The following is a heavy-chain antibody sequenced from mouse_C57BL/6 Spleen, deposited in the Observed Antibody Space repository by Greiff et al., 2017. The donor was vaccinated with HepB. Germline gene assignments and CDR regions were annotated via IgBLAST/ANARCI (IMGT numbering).Heavy chain of an antibody. CDR3: ASGGYGLYWYFDV. V-gene: IGHV3-8*01. J-gene: IGHJ1*03. Sequence: EVKLVESGPGLAKPSQTLSPTCSVTGYSITSDYWNWIRKFPGNKLEYMGYISYSGSTYYNPSLKSRISITRDTSKNQYYLQLNSVTTEDTATYYCASGGYGLYWYFDVWGTGTTVTVSS. CDR2: ISYSGST. D-gene: IGHD1-1*01. CDR1: GYSITSDY.